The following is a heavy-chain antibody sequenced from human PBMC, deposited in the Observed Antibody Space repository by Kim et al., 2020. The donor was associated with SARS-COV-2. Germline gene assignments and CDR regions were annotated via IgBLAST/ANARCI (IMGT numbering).Heavy chain of an antibody. Sequence: GGSLRLSCTASGFTFGDYAMSWFRQAPGKGLEWVGFIRSKAYGGTTEYAASVKGRFTISRDDSKSIAYLQMNSLKTEDTAVYYCTRDRLVTIFGVVIPPWGGSNYYYYGMDVWGQGTTVTVSS. CDR3: TRDRLVTIFGVVIPPWGGSNYYYYGMDV. J-gene: IGHJ6*02. V-gene: IGHV3-49*03. CDR2: IRSKAYGGTT. CDR1: GFTFGDYA. D-gene: IGHD3-3*01.